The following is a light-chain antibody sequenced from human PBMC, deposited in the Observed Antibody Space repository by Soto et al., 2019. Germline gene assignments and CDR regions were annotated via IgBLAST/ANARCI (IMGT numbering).Light chain of an antibody. CDR2: DAS. J-gene: IGKJ5*01. CDR3: QQYGSSLIT. V-gene: IGKV3D-20*01. CDR1: QSVSSSY. Sequence: EIVFTQSPATLLKSTGERATLSCGASQSVSSSYLAWYQQKPGLAPRLLIYDASSRATGIQDRFSGSGSGTDFTLTISRLEPEDFAVYYCQQYGSSLITFGQGTRLEIK.